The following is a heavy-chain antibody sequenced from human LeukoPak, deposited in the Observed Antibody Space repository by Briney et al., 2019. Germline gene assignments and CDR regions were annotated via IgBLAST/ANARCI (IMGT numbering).Heavy chain of an antibody. D-gene: IGHD6-19*01. CDR1: GYTFTGYY. Sequence: GASVKVSCKASGYTFTGYYMHWVRQAPGQGLEWMGWINPNSGVTNYAQKFQGRVTMTRDTSISTAYMGLSRLKFDDTAVYYCARTGYSSGWYESYDAFDVWGQGTMVTVSS. CDR2: INPNSGVT. V-gene: IGHV1-2*02. J-gene: IGHJ3*01. CDR3: ARTGYSSGWYESYDAFDV.